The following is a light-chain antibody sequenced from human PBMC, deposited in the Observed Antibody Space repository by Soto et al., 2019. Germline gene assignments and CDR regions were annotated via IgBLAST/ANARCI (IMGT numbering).Light chain of an antibody. CDR3: GTWDSSLSAVV. CDR1: SSNIGSNY. J-gene: IGLJ2*01. CDR2: RNN. Sequence: QSVLTQPPSASGTPGQRVTISCSGSSSNIGSNYVYWYHQLPGTAPKLVIYRNNQRPSGVPDRISGSKSGTSASLAISGLRSEDEADYYCGTWDSSLSAVVFGGGTKLTVL. V-gene: IGLV1-47*01.